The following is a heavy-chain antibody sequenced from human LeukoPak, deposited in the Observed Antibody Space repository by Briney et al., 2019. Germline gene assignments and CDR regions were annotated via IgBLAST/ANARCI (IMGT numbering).Heavy chain of an antibody. D-gene: IGHD3-10*01. V-gene: IGHV3-30*18. J-gene: IGHJ4*02. CDR2: ISDDGNNK. Sequence: LSGGSLRLSCAASGFTFSSYAMHWVRQAPGKGLEWVTVISDDGNNKYFADSVKGRFTISRDNSKNTLYLQMNSLRAEDTAVYYCAKGGPHYGSGSYYAFDYWGQGTLVTVSS. CDR3: AKGGPHYGSGSYYAFDY. CDR1: GFTFSSYA.